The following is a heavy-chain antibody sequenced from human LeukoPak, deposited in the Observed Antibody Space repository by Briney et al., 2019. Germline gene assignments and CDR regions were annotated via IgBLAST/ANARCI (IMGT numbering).Heavy chain of an antibody. V-gene: IGHV4-34*01. Sequence: PSETLSLTCAVYGGSFSGYYWSWIRQPPGKGLEWIGEINHSGSTNYNPSLKSRVTISVDTSKSQFSLKLSSVTAADTAVYYCARGGRNGYSYGYYYYYMDVWGKGTTVTVSS. CDR2: INHSGST. CDR1: GGSFSGYY. J-gene: IGHJ6*03. CDR3: ARGGRNGYSYGYYYYYMDV. D-gene: IGHD5-18*01.